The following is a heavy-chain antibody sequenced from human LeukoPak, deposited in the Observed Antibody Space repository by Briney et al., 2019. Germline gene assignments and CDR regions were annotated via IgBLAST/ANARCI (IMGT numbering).Heavy chain of an antibody. CDR1: GGSFSGYY. D-gene: IGHD5-18*01. CDR2: INHSGST. V-gene: IGHV4-34*01. Sequence: SETLSLTCAVYGGSFSGYYWSWIRQPPGKGLEWIGEINHSGSTNYNPSLKSRVTISVDTSENQFSLKLSSVTAADTAVYYCARLVRGYSYGYGPVRYYFDYWGQGTLVTVSS. J-gene: IGHJ4*02. CDR3: ARLVRGYSYGYGPVRYYFDY.